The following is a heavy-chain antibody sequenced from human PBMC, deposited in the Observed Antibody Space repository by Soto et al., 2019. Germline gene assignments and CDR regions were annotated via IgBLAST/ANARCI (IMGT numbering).Heavy chain of an antibody. D-gene: IGHD2-15*01. J-gene: IGHJ3*02. V-gene: IGHV3-48*01. Sequence: EVQLVESGGGLVQPGGSLRLSCAASGFTFSSYSMNWVRQAPGKGLEWVSYISSSSSTIYYADSVKGRFTISRDNAKNPLYLQMNSLRAEDTAVYYCARDPGIVVVVAARFDAFDIWGQGTMVTVSS. CDR1: GFTFSSYS. CDR2: ISSSSSTI. CDR3: ARDPGIVVVVAARFDAFDI.